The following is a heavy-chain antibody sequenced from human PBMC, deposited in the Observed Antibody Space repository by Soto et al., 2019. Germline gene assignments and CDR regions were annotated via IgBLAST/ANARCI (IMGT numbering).Heavy chain of an antibody. CDR2: IFDTGNT. J-gene: IGHJ6*02. CDR1: GGSVSSGSYY. Sequence: QVQLQESGPGLVKPSETLTLTCTVSGGSVSSGSYYWSWIRQAPGKGPEWVGYIFDTGNTNYNPSLKSRVDISLDTSKNQFSLKLTTVTAADTGVYYFTRDTNYYDSSGFRYYGMDVWGQGTTVTVSS. V-gene: IGHV4-61*01. CDR3: TRDTNYYDSSGFRYYGMDV. D-gene: IGHD3-22*01.